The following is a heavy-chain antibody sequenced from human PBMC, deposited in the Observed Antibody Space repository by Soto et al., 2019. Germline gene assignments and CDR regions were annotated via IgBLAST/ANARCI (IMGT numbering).Heavy chain of an antibody. Sequence: LPETLSLTCTVSGGSISSYYWSWIRQPPGKGLEWIGYIYYSGSTNYNPSLKSRVTISVDTSKNQFSLKLSSVTAADTAVYYCARASRASAAGTLLYGWGQGTLVTVSS. J-gene: IGHJ4*02. CDR1: GGSISSYY. V-gene: IGHV4-59*01. D-gene: IGHD6-13*01. CDR2: IYYSGST. CDR3: ARASRASAAGTLLYG.